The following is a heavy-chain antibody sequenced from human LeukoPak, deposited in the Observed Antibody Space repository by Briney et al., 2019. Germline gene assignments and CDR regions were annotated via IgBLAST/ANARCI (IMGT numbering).Heavy chain of an antibody. V-gene: IGHV4-38-2*02. J-gene: IGHJ4*02. D-gene: IGHD3-10*01. CDR2: IYHSGST. Sequence: SETLSLTCTVSGYSISSGFYWGWIRQSPEKGLEWIGTIYHSGSTYYNPSLKSRVTISVDTSKNQFSLKLSSVTAADTAVYYCARDHGSGSLVDYWGQGTLVTVSS. CDR1: GYSISSGFY. CDR3: ARDHGSGSLVDY.